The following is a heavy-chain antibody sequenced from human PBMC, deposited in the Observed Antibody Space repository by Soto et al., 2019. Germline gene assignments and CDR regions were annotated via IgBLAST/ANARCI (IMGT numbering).Heavy chain of an antibody. J-gene: IGHJ6*02. CDR2: ISYDGSNK. V-gene: IGHV3-30-3*01. CDR3: ARGGATIPFYYYGMDV. Sequence: QVQLVESGGGVVQPGRSLRLSCAASGFTFSSYAMHWVRQAPGKGLEWVAVISYDGSNKYYADSVKGRFTISRDNSKNTLYLHMNSLRAEDTAVYYCARGGATIPFYYYGMDVWGQVTTVTVSS. D-gene: IGHD5-12*01. CDR1: GFTFSSYA.